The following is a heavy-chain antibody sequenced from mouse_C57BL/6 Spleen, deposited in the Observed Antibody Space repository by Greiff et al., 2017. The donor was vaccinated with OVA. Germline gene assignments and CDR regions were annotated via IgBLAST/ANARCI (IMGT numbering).Heavy chain of an antibody. Sequence: EVMLVESGGGLVKPGGSLKLSCAASGFTFSSYTMSWVRQTPEKRLEWVATISGGGGNTYYPDSVKGRFTISRDNAKNTLYLQMSSLRSEDTALYYCAMGSYDFDYWGQGTTLTVSS. D-gene: IGHD6-1*01. CDR1: GFTFSSYT. J-gene: IGHJ2*01. V-gene: IGHV5-9*01. CDR2: ISGGGGNT. CDR3: AMGSYDFDY.